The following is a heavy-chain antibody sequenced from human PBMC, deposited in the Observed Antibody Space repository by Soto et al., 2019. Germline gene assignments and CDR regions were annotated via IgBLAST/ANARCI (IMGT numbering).Heavy chain of an antibody. J-gene: IGHJ4*02. CDR2: ISYDGSNK. D-gene: IGHD5-18*01. CDR3: AKGGYTFAYE. V-gene: IGHV3-30*18. Sequence: GGSLRLSCVASGITFTNYCMHWVRQVPGKGLEWVAVISYDGSNKYYADSVKGRFTISRDNSKNTLYLQMNSLRADDTAVYYCAKGGYTFAYEWGQGALVTVSS. CDR1: GITFTNYC.